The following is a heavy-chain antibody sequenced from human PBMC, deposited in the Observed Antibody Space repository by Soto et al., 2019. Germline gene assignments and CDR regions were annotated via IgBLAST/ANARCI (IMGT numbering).Heavy chain of an antibody. CDR2: IYYTGST. CDR3: ATSVAPYYFDS. J-gene: IGHJ4*02. V-gene: IGHV4-59*01. CDR1: GDSINYYY. D-gene: IGHD1-26*01. Sequence: SETLSLTCTVSGDSINYYYWSWIRRPPGRRLEWIGYIYYTGSTNYSPSLKSRVTFSVDSSKNQISLKLRSVTAADTAVYFCATSVAPYYFDSWGQGALVTVSS.